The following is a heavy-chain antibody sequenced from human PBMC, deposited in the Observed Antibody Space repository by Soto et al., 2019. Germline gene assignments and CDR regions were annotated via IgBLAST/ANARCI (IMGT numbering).Heavy chain of an antibody. D-gene: IGHD1-1*01. J-gene: IGHJ4*02. CDR3: AKDNKRNDVSASDY. V-gene: IGHV3-30*18. CDR2: ISYDGSNK. CDR1: GFTFSSYG. Sequence: GGSLRLSCAASGFTFSSYGMHWVRQAPGKGLEWVAVISYDGSNKYYADSVKGRFTISRDNSKNTLYLQMNSLRAEDTAVYYCAKDNKRNDVSASDYWGQGTLVTVSS.